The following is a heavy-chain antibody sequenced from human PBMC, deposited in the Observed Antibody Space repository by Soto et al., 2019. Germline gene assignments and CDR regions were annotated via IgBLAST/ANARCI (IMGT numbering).Heavy chain of an antibody. Sequence: SETLSLTCAVSGDSLSFYYWSWLRQSPGKGLEWLGEVHRSGDTKHDPSFRSRVTISVDSSRNQLSLKLRSLTAADTAIYYCARRGDAAHTYYYMDVWGKGTTVTVSS. CDR2: VHRSGDT. D-gene: IGHD6-25*01. CDR3: ARRGDAAHTYYYMDV. CDR1: GDSLSFYY. V-gene: IGHV4-34*01. J-gene: IGHJ6*03.